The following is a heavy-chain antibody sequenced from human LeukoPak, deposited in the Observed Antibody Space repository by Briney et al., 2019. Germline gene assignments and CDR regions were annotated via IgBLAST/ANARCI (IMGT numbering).Heavy chain of an antibody. V-gene: IGHV4-59*01. D-gene: IGHD6-19*01. CDR1: GSSISSYY. Sequence: KPSETLSLTCTVSGSSISSYYLSWLRQPPGKGLEWIGYIYYSGSTNYNPSLKSRVTISVDTSKNQFSLKLSSVTAADTARYYCARDGSSGYYFDYWGQGTLVTVSS. CDR2: IYYSGST. CDR3: ARDGSSGYYFDY. J-gene: IGHJ4*02.